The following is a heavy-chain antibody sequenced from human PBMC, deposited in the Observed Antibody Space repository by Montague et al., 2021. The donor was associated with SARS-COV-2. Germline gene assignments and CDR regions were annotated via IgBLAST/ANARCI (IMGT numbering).Heavy chain of an antibody. V-gene: IGHV4-39*01. Sequence: SETLSLTCTVSGGSISSSYYYWSWIRQPPGKGLEWIGNIYYSGSTNYNPSLKSRVTISVDTSKNQFSLKLSSVTAADTAVYYCAADYGGRDCFDPWGQGTLVTVSS. CDR1: GGSISSSYYY. CDR3: AADYGGRDCFDP. CDR2: IYYSGST. D-gene: IGHD4-23*01. J-gene: IGHJ5*02.